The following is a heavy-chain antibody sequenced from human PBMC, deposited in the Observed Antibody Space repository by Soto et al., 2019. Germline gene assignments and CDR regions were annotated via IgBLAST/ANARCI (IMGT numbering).Heavy chain of an antibody. D-gene: IGHD2-8*01. J-gene: IGHJ6*03. Sequence: GGSLRLSCAASGFTFSSYAMSWVRQAPGKGLEWVSAISGSGGSTYYADSVKGRFTISRDNSKNTLYLQMNSLRAEDTAVYYCAKDLVYATDYYYMDVWGKGTTVTVSS. CDR2: ISGSGGST. CDR1: GFTFSSYA. V-gene: IGHV3-23*01. CDR3: AKDLVYATDYYYMDV.